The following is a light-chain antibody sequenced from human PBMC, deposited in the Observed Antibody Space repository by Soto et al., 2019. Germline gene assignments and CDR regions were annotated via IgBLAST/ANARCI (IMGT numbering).Light chain of an antibody. CDR1: TSNIGAGYH. J-gene: IGLJ1*01. CDR3: QYYDSSLTSSDV. V-gene: IGLV1-40*01. Sequence: QTVVTQPPSVSGAPGQTVTISCTGSTSNIGAGYHVHWYQQLPGRAPQLLIYGNTDRPSGVPDRFSGSKSVTSASLVITGLKAEDEAHYYCQYYDSSLTSSDVFGTGTKLTVL. CDR2: GNT.